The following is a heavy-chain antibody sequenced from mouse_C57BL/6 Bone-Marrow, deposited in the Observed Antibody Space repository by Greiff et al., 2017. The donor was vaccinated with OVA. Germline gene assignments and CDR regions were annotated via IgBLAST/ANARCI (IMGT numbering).Heavy chain of an antibody. CDR1: GYTFTSYW. J-gene: IGHJ2*01. Sequence: QVQLQQPGAELVKPGASVKMSCTASGYTFTSYWITWVKQRPGQGLEWIGDIYPGSGSTNYNEKFKSKATLTVDTSSSTAYMQLSSLTSEDSAVYYCARKGTTVVAFDYWGQGTTLTVSS. V-gene: IGHV1-55*01. D-gene: IGHD1-1*01. CDR3: ARKGTTVVAFDY. CDR2: IYPGSGST.